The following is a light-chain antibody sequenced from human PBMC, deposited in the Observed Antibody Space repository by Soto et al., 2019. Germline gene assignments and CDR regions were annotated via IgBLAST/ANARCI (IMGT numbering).Light chain of an antibody. CDR1: SSDIGAYNY. CDR3: CSYTRSNTHV. J-gene: IGLJ1*01. CDR2: DVI. Sequence: QSALTQPTSVSGSRGRSITISCIGSSSDIGAYNYVSWFQQHPGEVPKMIIYDVIKRPSGVSARFSGPKSGNTASLTISGLQPEDEADYYCCSYTRSNTHVFGTGTKVTVL. V-gene: IGLV2-14*01.